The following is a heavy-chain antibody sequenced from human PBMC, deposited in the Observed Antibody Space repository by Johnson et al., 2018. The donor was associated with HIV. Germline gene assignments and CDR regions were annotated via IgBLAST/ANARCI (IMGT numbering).Heavy chain of an antibody. CDR3: ARRTYCTGDSCSSGLGTFDL. J-gene: IGHJ3*01. D-gene: IGHD2-15*01. CDR1: GFTFSDHY. Sequence: QVQLVESGGGLVQPGGSLRLSCAASGFTFSDHYMDWVRQAPGKGLQWVAVMSFDETNSYDSDSVDVKGRFTISRDNSKNSLHLQMNSLNTEDTAVYYCARRTYCTGDSCSSGLGTFDLWGQGTMVTVSS. CDR2: MSFDETNS. V-gene: IGHV3-30-3*01.